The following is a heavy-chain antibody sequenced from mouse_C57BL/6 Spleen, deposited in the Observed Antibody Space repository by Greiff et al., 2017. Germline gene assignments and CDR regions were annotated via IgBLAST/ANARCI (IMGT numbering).Heavy chain of an antibody. J-gene: IGHJ2*01. D-gene: IGHD4-1*01. CDR2: ISYDGSN. CDR3: AREDWGYFDY. Sequence: DVKLVESGPGLVKPSQSLSLTCSVTGYYITSGYYWNWIRPFPGNKLEWLGYISYDGSNKYNPSLKNRISITRDTSKNQFYLKLNSVTTEDTATYYCAREDWGYFDYWGQGTTLTVSS. V-gene: IGHV3-6*01. CDR1: GYYITSGYY.